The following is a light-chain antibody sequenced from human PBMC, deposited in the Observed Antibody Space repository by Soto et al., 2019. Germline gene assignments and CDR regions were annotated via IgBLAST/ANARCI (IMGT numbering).Light chain of an antibody. CDR1: SSNIGDNY. J-gene: IGLJ2*01. V-gene: IGLV1-51*01. CDR3: SSYGGSNNLV. Sequence: QSVLTQPPSVSAAPGQQVTISCSGSSSNIGDNYVSWYQHLPGTAPKLVVYDNDRRPSGIPGRFSGSKSGTSATLVITGLQTGDEADYYCSSYGGSNNLVFGGGTKLTVL. CDR2: DND.